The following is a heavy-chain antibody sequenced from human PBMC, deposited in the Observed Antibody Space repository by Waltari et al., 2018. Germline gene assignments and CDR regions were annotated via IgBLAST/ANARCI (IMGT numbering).Heavy chain of an antibody. Sequence: EMQLVESGGGLIQPGGSLRLSCAASGFTVSNNYMSWVRQAPGKGLEWVSVVYSGGSTYYADSGKGRFTISRDNSKNTLFLQMNSLRAEDTAMYYCASHPYGDYWGWAFDIWGQGTMVTVSS. V-gene: IGHV3-53*01. CDR1: GFTVSNNY. CDR2: VYSGGST. CDR3: ASHPYGDYWGWAFDI. J-gene: IGHJ3*02. D-gene: IGHD4-17*01.